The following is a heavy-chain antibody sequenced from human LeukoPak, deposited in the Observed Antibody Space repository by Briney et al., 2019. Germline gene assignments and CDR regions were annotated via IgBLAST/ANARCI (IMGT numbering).Heavy chain of an antibody. V-gene: IGHV4-4*07. D-gene: IGHD6-13*01. CDR2: FYITGSA. CDR3: ARGDPAAGHNTFDV. Sequence: SETLSLTCTVSGASICSYHWSWIRQPAGKGLEWIGRFYITGSATYNPSLQSRVTMSVDTSENQFSLRLSSVTAADTAVYYCARGDPAAGHNTFDVWGQGTMVAVSS. CDR1: GASICSYH. J-gene: IGHJ3*01.